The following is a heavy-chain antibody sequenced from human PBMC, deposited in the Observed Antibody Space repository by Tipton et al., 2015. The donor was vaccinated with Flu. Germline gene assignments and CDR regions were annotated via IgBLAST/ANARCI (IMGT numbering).Heavy chain of an antibody. CDR1: GYTFTDYH. J-gene: IGHJ5*02. V-gene: IGHV1-2*02. CDR2: INPESGGR. CDR3: ARRSWDL. Sequence: QSGAEVKKPGASVMVSCKASGYTFTDYHIHWVRQAPGQGLEWMGWINPESGGRKYAQKFQGRVTLTSDTSIRTVYMDLTSLKSDDTAIYFCARRSWDLWGQGTLVTVSS.